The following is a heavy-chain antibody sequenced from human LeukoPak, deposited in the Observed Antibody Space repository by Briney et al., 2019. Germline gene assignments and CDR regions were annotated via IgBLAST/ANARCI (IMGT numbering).Heavy chain of an antibody. CDR1: GGSISSSSYY. Sequence: SETLSLTCTVSGGSISSSSYYWGWIRQPPGKGLEWIGSIYYSGSTYYNPSLKSRVTISVDTSKNQFSLKLSSVTAADTAVYYCASITIFGVVIKDYYYYMDVWGKGTTVTVSS. CDR2: IYYSGST. V-gene: IGHV4-39*01. J-gene: IGHJ6*03. CDR3: ASITIFGVVIKDYYYYMDV. D-gene: IGHD3-3*01.